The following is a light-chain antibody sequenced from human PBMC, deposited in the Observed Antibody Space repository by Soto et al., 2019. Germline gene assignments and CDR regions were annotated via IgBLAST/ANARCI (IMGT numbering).Light chain of an antibody. Sequence: EIVMTQSPATLSVSPGERATLSCRASQSVSSNLAWYQQKPGQAPRLLIYGASTRATGIPARFSGSGSETDFTLTITRLEPEDFAMHYCQQYSSSRTFGQGTKVDIK. J-gene: IGKJ1*01. CDR1: QSVSSN. CDR3: QQYSSSRT. V-gene: IGKV3-15*01. CDR2: GAS.